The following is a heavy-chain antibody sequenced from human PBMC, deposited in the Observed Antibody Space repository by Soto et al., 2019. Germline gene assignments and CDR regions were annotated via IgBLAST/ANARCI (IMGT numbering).Heavy chain of an antibody. Sequence: QVQLQESGPGLVKPSQTLSLTCTVSGGSISSGGYYWSWIRQHPGTVLAWIGYIYYSGTTYYNPSLKSPVTLSVHTSKNQFSLKLSSVTAADTAVYYCARVVGAPQHNPYFDYWGQGTLVTVSS. CDR2: IYYSGTT. CDR3: ARVVGAPQHNPYFDY. D-gene: IGHD3-10*01. V-gene: IGHV4-31*01. CDR1: GGSISSGGYY. J-gene: IGHJ4*02.